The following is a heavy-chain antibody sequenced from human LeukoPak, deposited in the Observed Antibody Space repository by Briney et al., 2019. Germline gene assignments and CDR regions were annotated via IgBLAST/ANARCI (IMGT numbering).Heavy chain of an antibody. CDR3: ARVRIGQQLDKYYYYAMDV. Sequence: ASVKVSCKASGYTFTDYYMHWVRQPPGQGLEWMGWINPNSGGTNYAQKFQGRAIMTTDTSISTAYMEVSRLRSDDTAVYYCARVRIGQQLDKYYYYAMDVWGQGTTVTVSS. D-gene: IGHD6-13*01. CDR1: GYTFTDYY. V-gene: IGHV1-2*02. J-gene: IGHJ6*02. CDR2: INPNSGGT.